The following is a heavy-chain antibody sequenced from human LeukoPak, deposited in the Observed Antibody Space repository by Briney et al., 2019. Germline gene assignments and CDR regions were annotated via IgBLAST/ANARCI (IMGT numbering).Heavy chain of an antibody. V-gene: IGHV4-59*01. Sequence: KPSETLSLTCTVSGGSISSYYWNGIRQPPGKGLEWIGYIYYSGSTNYNPSLKSRVTISVDTSKNQFSLKLSSVTAVDTAVYYCARDRPPGVALDYWGQGTLVTFSS. CDR1: GGSISSYY. CDR3: ARDRPPGVALDY. CDR2: IYYSGST. J-gene: IGHJ4*02. D-gene: IGHD5-12*01.